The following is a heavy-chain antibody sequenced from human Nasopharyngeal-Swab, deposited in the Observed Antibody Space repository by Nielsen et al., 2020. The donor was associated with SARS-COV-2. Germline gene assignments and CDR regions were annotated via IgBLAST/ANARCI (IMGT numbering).Heavy chain of an antibody. D-gene: IGHD6-19*01. Sequence: SETLSLTCAVSGGSISSSNWWSWARQPPGKGLEWIGEIYHSGSTNYNPSLKSRVTISVDTSKNQFSLKLSSVTAADTAVYYCARVTREDPRAVAGLFDYWGQGTLVTVSS. CDR3: ARVTREDPRAVAGLFDY. J-gene: IGHJ4*02. CDR2: IYHSGST. V-gene: IGHV4-4*02. CDR1: GGSISSSNW.